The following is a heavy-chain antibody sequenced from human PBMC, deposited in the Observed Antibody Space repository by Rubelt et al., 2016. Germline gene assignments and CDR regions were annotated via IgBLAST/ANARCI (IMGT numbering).Heavy chain of an antibody. D-gene: IGHD6-19*01. CDR3: ARISSGSGWLGD. J-gene: IGHJ4*02. V-gene: IGHV4-34*02. CDR2: INDGGST. Sequence: QVQLQQWGAGLLKPSETLSLTCAVYGGSFSGYYWSWIRQPPGKGLEWIGEINDGGSTNFNPSLKSRVRMSVDNLKNQFSLKVTSVTAADTAVYYCARISSGSGWLGDWGQGNLVTVSS. CDR1: GGSFSGYY.